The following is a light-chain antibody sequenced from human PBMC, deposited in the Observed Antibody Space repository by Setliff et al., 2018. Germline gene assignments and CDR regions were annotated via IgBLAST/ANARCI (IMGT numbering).Light chain of an antibody. CDR3: SSYTSSSTYVV. CDR1: SSDVGGYNY. J-gene: IGLJ2*01. V-gene: IGLV2-14*01. Sequence: QSVLTQPASVSGSPGQSITISCTGTSSDVGGYNYVSWCQQHPGKAPKLMIYDVSKRPSGVSNRFSGSKSGNTASLTISGLQAEDEADYYCSSYTSSSTYVVFGGGTKVTVL. CDR2: DVS.